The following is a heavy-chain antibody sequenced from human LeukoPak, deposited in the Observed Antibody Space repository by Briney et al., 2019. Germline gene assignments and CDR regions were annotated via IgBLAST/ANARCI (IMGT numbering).Heavy chain of an antibody. D-gene: IGHD3-3*01. CDR2: ISSYNGNT. CDR3: ARSKTIFGVVMPGDPFSGSRD. J-gene: IGHJ4*02. CDR1: GYIFNNYG. Sequence: ASVKVSCKASGYIFNNYGIHWVRQAPGQGLEWMGWISSYNGNTQYVQKFQGRITMTRDTSTSTVYMELSSLRSEDTAVYYCARSKTIFGVVMPGDPFSGSRDWGQGTLVTVSS. V-gene: IGHV1-18*01.